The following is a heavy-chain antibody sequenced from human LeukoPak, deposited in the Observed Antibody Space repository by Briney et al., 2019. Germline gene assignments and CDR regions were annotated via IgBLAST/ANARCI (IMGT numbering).Heavy chain of an antibody. D-gene: IGHD5-24*01. CDR1: GIALRAEEPA. CDR3: VYERRWMKILA. CDR2: IYWTDVK. Sequence: VPTLVNPTQTPTLTCTFSGIALRAEEPAVGWVRESPGKALEWLALIYWTDVKRYTPSLKSTLTIAKDTSKNLMVRIMTNMDPVDTATYYCVYERRWMKILAWGQGTPVTVSS. V-gene: IGHV2-5*01. J-gene: IGHJ4*02.